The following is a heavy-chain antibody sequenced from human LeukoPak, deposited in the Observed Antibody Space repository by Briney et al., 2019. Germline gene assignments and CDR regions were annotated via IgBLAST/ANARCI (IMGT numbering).Heavy chain of an antibody. V-gene: IGHV1-18*01. J-gene: IGHJ4*02. D-gene: IGHD5-12*01. CDR3: ARAPRPITYYFDY. CDR1: GYTFTSYG. Sequence: ASVKVSCKASGYTFTSYGISWVRQAHGQGLEWMGWISAYNGSTNYPQKLQGRVTMTTDTSTSTAYMELRSLRSDDTAVYYCARAPRPITYYFDYWGQGTLVTVSS. CDR2: ISAYNGST.